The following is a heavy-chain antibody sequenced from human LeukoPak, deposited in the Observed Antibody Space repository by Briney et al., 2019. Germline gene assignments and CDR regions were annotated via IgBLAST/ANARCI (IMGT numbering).Heavy chain of an antibody. CDR1: GGSISSYY. CDR2: IYYSGST. D-gene: IGHD3-9*01. J-gene: IGHJ6*02. V-gene: IGHV4-59*01. Sequence: PSETLSLTCTVSGGSISSYYWSWIQQPPGKGLEWIGYIYYSGSTNYNPSLKSRVTISVDTSKNQFSLKLSSVTAADTAVYYCARTSPATPLLRYFDWSSSPMDVWGQGTTVTVSS. CDR3: ARTSPATPLLRYFDWSSSPMDV.